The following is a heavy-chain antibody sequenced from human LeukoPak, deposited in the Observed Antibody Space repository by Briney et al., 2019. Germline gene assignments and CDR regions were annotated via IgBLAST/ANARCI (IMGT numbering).Heavy chain of an antibody. V-gene: IGHV1-8*01. J-gene: IGHJ6*02. Sequence: GASVKVSCKASGYTFTSYDINWVRQATGQGLEWMGWMNPNSGNTGYARKFQGRVTMTRNTSISTAYMELSSLRSEDTAVYYCARGMERELFYYYYYYGMDVWGQGTTVTVSS. CDR1: GYTFTSYD. CDR2: MNPNSGNT. CDR3: ARGMERELFYYYYYYGMDV. D-gene: IGHD1-1*01.